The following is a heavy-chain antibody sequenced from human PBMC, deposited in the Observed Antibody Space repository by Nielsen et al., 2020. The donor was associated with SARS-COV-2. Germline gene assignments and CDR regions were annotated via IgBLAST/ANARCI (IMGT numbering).Heavy chain of an antibody. D-gene: IGHD3-22*01. V-gene: IGHV4-30-4*01. J-gene: IGHJ5*02. CDR2: IYYSGST. CDR1: GGSISSGDYY. CDR3: ARELAYYYDSSGPPTRWFDP. Sequence: SETLSLTCTVSGGSISSGDYYWSWIRQPPGKGLEWIGYIYYSGSTYYNPSLKSRVTISVDTSKNQFSLKLSSVTAADTAVYYCARELAYYYDSSGPPTRWFDPWGQGTLVTVSS.